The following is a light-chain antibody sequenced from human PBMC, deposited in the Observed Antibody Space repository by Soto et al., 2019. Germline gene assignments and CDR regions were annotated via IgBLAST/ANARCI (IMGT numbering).Light chain of an antibody. CDR2: GAS. J-gene: IGKJ2*01. V-gene: IGKV3-20*01. Sequence: EIVLTQSPGTLSLSPGERATLSCRASQSVSSNYIAWYQQNPGQAPRLFIYGASTRATGIPDRFSGSGSGTDFTLTISRLEPEDFAVYFCQQYGRSPPFAFGQGTKVEIK. CDR3: QQYGRSPPFA. CDR1: QSVSSNY.